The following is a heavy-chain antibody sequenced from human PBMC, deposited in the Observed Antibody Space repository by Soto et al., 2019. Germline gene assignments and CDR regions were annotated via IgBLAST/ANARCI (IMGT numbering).Heavy chain of an antibody. Sequence: QVHLVQSGAEVKEPGASVKVSCKASGYTIATFGISWVRQAPGQGLEWVGWISGYNGNTKYAPKFQGRVTLTTDTSTSTASMELRSLRSDDTAVYYCAREYCRGGSRYGPDYWGQGTLVTVSS. CDR2: ISGYNGNT. D-gene: IGHD2-15*01. V-gene: IGHV1-18*01. CDR1: GYTIATFG. CDR3: AREYCRGGSRYGPDY. J-gene: IGHJ4*02.